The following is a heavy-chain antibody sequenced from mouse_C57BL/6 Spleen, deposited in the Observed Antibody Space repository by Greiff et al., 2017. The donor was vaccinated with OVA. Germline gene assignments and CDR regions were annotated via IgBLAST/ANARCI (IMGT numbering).Heavy chain of an antibody. Sequence: QVQLQQPGAELVRPGSSVKLSCKASGYTFTSYWMHWVKQRPIQGLEWIGNIDPSDSETHYNQKFKDKATLTVDKSSSTAYMQLSSLTSEDSAVYYCARGDYYGSSYNYWGKGTTLTVSS. CDR2: IDPSDSET. J-gene: IGHJ2*01. D-gene: IGHD1-1*01. V-gene: IGHV1-52*01. CDR3: ARGDYYGSSYNY. CDR1: GYTFTSYW.